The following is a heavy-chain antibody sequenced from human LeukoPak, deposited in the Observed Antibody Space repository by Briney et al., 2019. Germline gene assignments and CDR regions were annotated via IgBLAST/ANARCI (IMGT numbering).Heavy chain of an antibody. CDR2: IIPIFGSA. CDR1: GGLFSSYA. J-gene: IGHJ4*02. D-gene: IGHD3-16*02. Sequence: SVKVSCKASGGLFSSYAINWGRPAPGQGVEWMGRIIPIFGSANYAQKFQGRVTITADKSTRTAYMELSSLRSEDTALYYCAKGSRLREGGSYRFWGQGTLVTVSS. V-gene: IGHV1-69*06. CDR3: AKGSRLREGGSYRF.